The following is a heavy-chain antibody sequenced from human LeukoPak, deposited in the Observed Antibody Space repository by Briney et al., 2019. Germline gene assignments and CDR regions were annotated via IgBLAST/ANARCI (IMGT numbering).Heavy chain of an antibody. J-gene: IGHJ3*01. V-gene: IGHV1-69*02. D-gene: IGHD1-26*01. CDR2: IVPSVDIA. CDR3: ATIVAAATNDAFDL. Sequence: ASVKVSCKAPGGTFRRYTIIWVRQAPGQGLEWMGRIVPSVDIANYAQKFQGRVTIIADKSTSTAYMDLSSLRSEDTAVYYCATIVAAATNDAFDLWGQGTMVTVSS. CDR1: GGTFRRYT.